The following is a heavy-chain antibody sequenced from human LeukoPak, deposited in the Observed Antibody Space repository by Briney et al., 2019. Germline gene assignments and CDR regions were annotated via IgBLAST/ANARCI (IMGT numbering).Heavy chain of an antibody. D-gene: IGHD7-27*01. V-gene: IGHV3-30*02. Sequence: GGSLRLSCAASGFTFSSYGMHWVRQAPGKGLEWVAFIRYDGSNKYYADSVKGRFTISRDNSKNTLYLQMNSLRAEDTAVYYCAKDRGLGLTGDEAWDYWGQGTLVTVSS. CDR1: GFTFSSYG. CDR3: AKDRGLGLTGDEAWDY. CDR2: IRYDGSNK. J-gene: IGHJ4*02.